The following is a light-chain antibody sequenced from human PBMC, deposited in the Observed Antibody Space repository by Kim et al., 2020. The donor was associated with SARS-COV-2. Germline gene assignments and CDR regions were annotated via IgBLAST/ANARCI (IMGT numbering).Light chain of an antibody. CDR3: QAWNSSTAV. J-gene: IGLJ3*02. Sequence: SVFPQKTASITCSGDILGDKSAWWYQKPPGQSPVLVIYQNSRRPSGTPQRFSGTNSGTTASLTIGATPAMDAAYYYCQAWNSSTAVFGGGTQLTVL. CDR1: ILGDKS. V-gene: IGLV3-1*01. CDR2: QNS.